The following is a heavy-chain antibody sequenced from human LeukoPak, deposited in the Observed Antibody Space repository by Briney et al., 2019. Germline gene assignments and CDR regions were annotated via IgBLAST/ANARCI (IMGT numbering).Heavy chain of an antibody. V-gene: IGHV4-59*01. CDR1: GGSISGNY. CDR3: ARDLPGSSALDF. J-gene: IGHJ4*02. D-gene: IGHD5-12*01. CDR2: IYYTGTT. Sequence: PSETLSPTCTVSGGSISGNYWRWIRQPPGKGLEFIGFIYYTGTTNYNPSLKSRVTMSIDTSKNQFSLKLTSVTAADTAIYYCARDLPGSSALDFWGQGTLVTVSS.